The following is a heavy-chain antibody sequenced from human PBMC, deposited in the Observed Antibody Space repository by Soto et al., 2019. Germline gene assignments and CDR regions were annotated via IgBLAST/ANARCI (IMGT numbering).Heavy chain of an antibody. Sequence: QVQLVESGGGVVQPGRSLRLSCAASGFTFSSYGMHWVRQAPGKGLEWVALVWYDGGNKDYADSVKGRFTISRDNSKNTLYLQMNSLRDEDTAVYYCVRAAGYSGNDYVYYYGMDVWGQGNTVTVSS. CDR3: VRAAGYSGNDYVYYYGMDV. D-gene: IGHD5-12*01. V-gene: IGHV3-33*01. CDR1: GFTFSSYG. J-gene: IGHJ6*02. CDR2: VWYDGGNK.